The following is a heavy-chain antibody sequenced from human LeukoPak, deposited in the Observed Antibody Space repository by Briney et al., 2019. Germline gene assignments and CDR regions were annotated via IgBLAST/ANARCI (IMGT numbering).Heavy chain of an antibody. CDR2: INHSGST. J-gene: IGHJ5*02. CDR1: GGSFSGYY. V-gene: IGHV4-34*01. D-gene: IGHD1-26*01. Sequence: SETLSLTCAVYGGSFSGYYWSWIRQPPGKGLEWIGEINHSGSTNYNPSLKSRVTISVDTSKNQFSLKLSSVTAADTAVYYCARDSIVGVIDPWGQGTLVTVSS. CDR3: ARDSIVGVIDP.